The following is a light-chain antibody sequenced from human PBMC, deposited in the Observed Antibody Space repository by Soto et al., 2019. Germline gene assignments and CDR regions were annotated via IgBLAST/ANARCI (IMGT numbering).Light chain of an antibody. Sequence: EVVLTQSPATLSLSPGERATLSCMANQIVSANYLAWYQHNPGQAPRLLISEASSSATGIPDRFSGSGSGTDFTLNISRLESEDFAVFYCHQYGSSPFTFGPGTKVDIK. CDR1: QIVSANY. CDR2: EAS. CDR3: HQYGSSPFT. V-gene: IGKV3-20*01. J-gene: IGKJ3*01.